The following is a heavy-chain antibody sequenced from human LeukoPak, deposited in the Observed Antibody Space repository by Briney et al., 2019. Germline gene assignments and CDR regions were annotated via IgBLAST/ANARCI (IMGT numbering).Heavy chain of an antibody. V-gene: IGHV1-2*02. Sequence: GASVKFSCKASGYTSTGYDMHWVRQAPGQGLEWMGWINPNSGGTNYAQKFQGRVTMTRDTSISTAYMELSRLRSDDTAVYYCASGDSHSSSWLDYWGQGTLVTVSS. D-gene: IGHD6-13*01. CDR2: INPNSGGT. CDR1: GYTSTGYD. J-gene: IGHJ4*02. CDR3: ASGDSHSSSWLDY.